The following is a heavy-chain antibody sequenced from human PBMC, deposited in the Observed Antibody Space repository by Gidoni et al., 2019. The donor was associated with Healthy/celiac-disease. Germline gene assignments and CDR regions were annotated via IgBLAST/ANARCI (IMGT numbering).Heavy chain of an antibody. CDR2: ISSSSSYI. Sequence: EVQLVESGGGLVKPGGYLRLSCAASVFTFSSYSLNGVRQAPGKGLEWVSSISSSSSYIYYADSVKGRFTISRDNAKNSLYLQMNSLRAEDTAVYYCARDYYDSSGYYYFDYWGQGTLVTVSS. CDR1: VFTFSSYS. CDR3: ARDYYDSSGYYYFDY. D-gene: IGHD3-22*01. J-gene: IGHJ4*02. V-gene: IGHV3-21*01.